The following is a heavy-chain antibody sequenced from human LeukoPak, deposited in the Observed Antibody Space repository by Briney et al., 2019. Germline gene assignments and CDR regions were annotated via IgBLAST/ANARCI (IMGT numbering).Heavy chain of an antibody. V-gene: IGHV1-8*01. J-gene: IGHJ4*02. Sequence: ASVKVSCKASGYTFTSYDINWVRQATGQGLEWMGWMNPNSGNTGYAQKFQGRVSMTRDTSISTAYMELSSLRSEDTAVYYCARDIKGSEVWLGSLNYWGQGTLVTVSS. D-gene: IGHD2-15*01. CDR2: MNPNSGNT. CDR3: ARDIKGSEVWLGSLNY. CDR1: GYTFTSYD.